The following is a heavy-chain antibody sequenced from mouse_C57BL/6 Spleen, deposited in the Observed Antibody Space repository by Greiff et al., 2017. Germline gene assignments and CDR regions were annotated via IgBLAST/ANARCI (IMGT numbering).Heavy chain of an antibody. D-gene: IGHD1-1*01. CDR3: ARGGFTTVEEYYFDY. V-gene: IGHV1-52*01. J-gene: IGHJ2*01. CDR2: IDPSDSET. CDR1: GYTFTSYW. Sequence: QVQLQQPGAELVRPGSSVKLSCKASGYTFTSYWMHWVKQRPIQGLEWIGNIDPSDSETNYNQKFKDKATLTVDKSSSTAYMKLSSLTSEDSAVYYGARGGFTTVEEYYFDYWGQGTTLTVSS.